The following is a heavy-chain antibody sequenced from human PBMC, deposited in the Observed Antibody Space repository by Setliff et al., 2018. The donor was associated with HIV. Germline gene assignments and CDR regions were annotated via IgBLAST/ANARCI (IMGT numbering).Heavy chain of an antibody. Sequence: GASVKVSCKASGYTFTSYGVTWVRQAPGQGLEWMGWISVYNGNTNYAQKLQGRVTMTTDTSTSTAYMELRSLRSDDTAVYYCARVYCSGWSCFTFDYWGQGTLVTVSS. CDR2: ISVYNGNT. CDR3: ARVYCSGWSCFTFDY. V-gene: IGHV1-18*01. D-gene: IGHD2-15*01. CDR1: GYTFTSYG. J-gene: IGHJ4*02.